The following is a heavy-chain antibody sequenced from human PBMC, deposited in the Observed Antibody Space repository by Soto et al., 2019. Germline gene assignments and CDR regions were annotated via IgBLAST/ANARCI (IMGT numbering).Heavy chain of an antibody. CDR3: ARHMDYNILTGYFD. Sequence: QLRLQESGPGLLKPSETLSLTCSVSGASTSSTFHYWGWIRQPPGKGLEWLGSLSHSGNTHYNPFLKSPLFISADNSKSQLSLTLTTVTPADTAVYFCARHMDYNILTGYFDWGQGTLVTVSS. V-gene: IGHV4-39*01. J-gene: IGHJ4*02. D-gene: IGHD3-9*01. CDR1: GASTSSTFHY. CDR2: LSHSGNT.